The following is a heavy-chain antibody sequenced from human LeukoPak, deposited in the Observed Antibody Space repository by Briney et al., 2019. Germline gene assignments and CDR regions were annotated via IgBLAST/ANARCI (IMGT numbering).Heavy chain of an antibody. D-gene: IGHD3-9*01. CDR2: ISGSGGNT. J-gene: IGHJ4*02. Sequence: PGGSLRLSCAASGFTFSSYAMSWVRQAPGKGLEWVSGISGSGGNTCCADSVKGRFTISRDNSKNTLYLQMNSLRAEDTAVYYCARDHYDILTGYFLWGQGTLVTVSS. CDR1: GFTFSSYA. V-gene: IGHV3-23*01. CDR3: ARDHYDILTGYFL.